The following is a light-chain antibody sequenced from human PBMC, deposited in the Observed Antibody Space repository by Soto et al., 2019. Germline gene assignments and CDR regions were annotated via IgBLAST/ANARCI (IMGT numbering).Light chain of an antibody. Sequence: EIVLTQSPGTLSLSPGERATLSCRTSQSVSSNSLAWYQQKPGQAPRLLIYRASSKATGIPDRFSGSGSGTDFALTISRLEPEDFEVYYCHLYGTSPGFTFGPGTKVDIK. CDR1: QSVSSNS. CDR2: RAS. V-gene: IGKV3-20*01. CDR3: HLYGTSPGFT. J-gene: IGKJ3*01.